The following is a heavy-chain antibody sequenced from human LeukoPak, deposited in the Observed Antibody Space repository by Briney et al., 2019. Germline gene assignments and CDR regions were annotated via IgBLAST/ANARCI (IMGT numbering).Heavy chain of an antibody. CDR1: GFTVSNNE. J-gene: IGHJ6*03. Sequence: GGSLRLSCAASGFTVSNNEMSWVRQAPGKGLEWVSVTRTDGSADYADSVKGRFTVSRDNSKNTLYLQMSSLRVEDTAVYYCRGWLSSYNMGVWGRGTTVTVSS. CDR3: RGWLSSYNMGV. CDR2: TRTDGSA. D-gene: IGHD3-16*02. V-gene: IGHV3-53*01.